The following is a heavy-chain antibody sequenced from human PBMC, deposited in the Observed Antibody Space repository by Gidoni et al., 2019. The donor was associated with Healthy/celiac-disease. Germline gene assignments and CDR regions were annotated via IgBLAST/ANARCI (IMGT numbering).Heavy chain of an antibody. Sequence: QVQLQPWGAGLLKPSDTLSLTCAVSGGSFSGYYWSWIRQPPGKGLEWIGEINHSGSTNYNPSLKSRVTISVDTSKNQFSLKLSSVTAADTAVYYCARGQLATIDYWGQGTLVTVSS. J-gene: IGHJ4*02. CDR3: ARGQLATIDY. CDR1: GGSFSGYY. V-gene: IGHV4-34*01. CDR2: INHSGST. D-gene: IGHD5-12*01.